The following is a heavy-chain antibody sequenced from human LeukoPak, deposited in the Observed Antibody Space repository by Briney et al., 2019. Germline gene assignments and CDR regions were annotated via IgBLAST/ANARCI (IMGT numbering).Heavy chain of an antibody. CDR3: ARGYSFWSGSQYYGMDV. CDR1: GGSISSGSYY. D-gene: IGHD3-3*01. CDR2: IYTSGST. J-gene: IGHJ6*02. V-gene: IGHV4-61*02. Sequence: SETLSLTCTVSGGSISSGSYYWSWIRQPAGKGLEWIGRIYTSGSTNYNPSLKSRVTISVDTSKNQFSLKLSSVTAAGAAVYYCARGYSFWSGSQYYGMDVWGQGTTVTVSS.